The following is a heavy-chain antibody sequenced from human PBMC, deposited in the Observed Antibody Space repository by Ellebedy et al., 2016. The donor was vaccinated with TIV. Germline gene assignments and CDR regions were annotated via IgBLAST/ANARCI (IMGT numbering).Heavy chain of an antibody. Sequence: AASVKVSCKASGYTFTDYYMHWVRQAPGQGLEWMGWINPNSGGTNFAQKFQGWVTMTRDTSINTAYMELGRLRSDDTAVYYCARWMVGDYYDSSAYYDYWGQGTLVTVSS. CDR1: GYTFTDYY. CDR2: INPNSGGT. V-gene: IGHV1-2*04. J-gene: IGHJ4*02. D-gene: IGHD3-22*01. CDR3: ARWMVGDYYDSSAYYDY.